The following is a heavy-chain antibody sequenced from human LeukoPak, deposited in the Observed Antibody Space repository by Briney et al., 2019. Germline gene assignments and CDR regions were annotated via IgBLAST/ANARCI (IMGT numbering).Heavy chain of an antibody. J-gene: IGHJ1*01. D-gene: IGHD1-14*01. CDR3: ARDSGNRGFQY. V-gene: IGHV4-39*02. Sequence: SETLSLTCTVSGGSIRSSYYYWGWIRQPPGKGLEWIGSIYDSGSTYYNPSLKSRVTISVDTSKNQFSLKLNSVTAADTAVYYCARDSGNRGFQYWGQGTLVTVSS. CDR1: GGSIRSSYYY. CDR2: IYDSGST.